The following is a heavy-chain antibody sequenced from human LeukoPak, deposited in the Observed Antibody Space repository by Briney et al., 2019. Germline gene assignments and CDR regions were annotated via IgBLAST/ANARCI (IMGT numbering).Heavy chain of an antibody. CDR3: ARGGLRVMVYRLYYMDV. V-gene: IGHV1-69*13. CDR2: IIPIFGTA. Sequence: SVKVSCKASGGTFSSYAISWVRQAPGQGLEWMGGIIPIFGTANYAQKFQGRVTITADESTSTAYMELTRLRSDDTAVYYCARGGLRVMVYRLYYMDVWGKGTTVTVSS. D-gene: IGHD2-8*01. J-gene: IGHJ6*03. CDR1: GGTFSSYA.